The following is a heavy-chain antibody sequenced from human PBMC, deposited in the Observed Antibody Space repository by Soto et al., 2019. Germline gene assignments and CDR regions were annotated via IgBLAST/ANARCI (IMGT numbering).Heavy chain of an antibody. Sequence: SETLSLTCTVSGGSIRNVYWSWIRQSPGKRLEWIGFIFHSGNAKYNPSLKSRVTISVDTSKNQFSLSLDSVTAADTAVYLCARAHAPTLPFEYWGQGTMLTVSS. CDR2: IFHSGNA. CDR1: GGSIRNVY. CDR3: ARAHAPTLPFEY. J-gene: IGHJ4*01. D-gene: IGHD2-15*01. V-gene: IGHV4-59*13.